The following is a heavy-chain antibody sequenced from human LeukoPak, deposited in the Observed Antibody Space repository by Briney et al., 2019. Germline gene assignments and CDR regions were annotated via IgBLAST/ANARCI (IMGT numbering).Heavy chain of an antibody. CDR3: ARDKQRYYDSSGYYLHFDY. D-gene: IGHD3-22*01. Sequence: SVKVSCKASGGTFSSYAISWVRQAPGQGLEWMGGIVPIFGTANYAQKFQGRVTITADESTSTAYMELSSLRSEDTAVYYCARDKQRYYDSSGYYLHFDYWGQGTLVTVSS. CDR1: GGTFSSYA. V-gene: IGHV1-69*13. J-gene: IGHJ4*02. CDR2: IVPIFGTA.